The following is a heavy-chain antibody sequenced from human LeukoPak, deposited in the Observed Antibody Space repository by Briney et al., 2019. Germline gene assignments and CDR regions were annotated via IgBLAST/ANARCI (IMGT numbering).Heavy chain of an antibody. Sequence: GGSLRLSCASSGFNFSSYSMNLVRQAPGKGLEWVSYISSSSSTIYYADSVKGRFTISRDNAKNSLYLQMNSLRDEDTAVYYCASEYSYGYTAIDDWGQGTLVTVSS. CDR1: GFNFSSYS. D-gene: IGHD5-18*01. J-gene: IGHJ4*02. V-gene: IGHV3-48*02. CDR3: ASEYSYGYTAIDD. CDR2: ISSSSSTI.